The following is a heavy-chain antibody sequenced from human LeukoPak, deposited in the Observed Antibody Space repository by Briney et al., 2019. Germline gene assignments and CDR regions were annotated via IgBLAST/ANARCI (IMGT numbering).Heavy chain of an antibody. V-gene: IGHV4-59*01. D-gene: IGHD1-20*01. CDR3: ARATLYNWNPEFDY. CDR2: IYYSGST. J-gene: IGHJ4*02. Sequence: SETLSLTCTVSGISITSYYWNWIRQPPGKGLEWIGYIYYSGSTNYNPSLKSRVTISVDRSKSQFSLKLSSVTAADTAVYYCARATLYNWNPEFDYWGQGTLVTVSS. CDR1: GISITSYY.